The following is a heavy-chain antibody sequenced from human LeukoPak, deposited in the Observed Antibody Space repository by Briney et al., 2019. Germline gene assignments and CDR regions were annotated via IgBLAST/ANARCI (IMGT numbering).Heavy chain of an antibody. CDR2: IYYSGST. J-gene: IGHJ4*02. CDR3: ARDSSTEYYFDY. CDR1: GVSISSYY. V-gene: IGHV4-59*01. D-gene: IGHD3-10*01. Sequence: SETLSLTCTVSGVSISSYYWSWIRQPPGKGLEWIGYIYYSGSTNYNPSLKSRVTISVDTSKNQFSLKLSSVTAADTAVYYCARDSSTEYYFDYWGQGTLVTVSS.